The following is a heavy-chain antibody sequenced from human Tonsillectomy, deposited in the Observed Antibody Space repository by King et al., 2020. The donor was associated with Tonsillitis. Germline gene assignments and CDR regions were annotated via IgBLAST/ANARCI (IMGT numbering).Heavy chain of an antibody. V-gene: IGHV3-23*04. CDR1: GFTFSTYA. CDR3: AKCPYDFWSGGLYYAMDV. D-gene: IGHD3-3*01. Sequence: VQLVESGGGLVHPGGSLRLSCAASGFTFSTYAMTWVRHAPWKGLEWVSFMSGAGARTYHADSVMGRFTISRDNSKNTLYLQMNSLRAEDTAVYYCAKCPYDFWSGGLYYAMDVWGQGTTVTVSS. CDR2: MSGAGART. J-gene: IGHJ6*02.